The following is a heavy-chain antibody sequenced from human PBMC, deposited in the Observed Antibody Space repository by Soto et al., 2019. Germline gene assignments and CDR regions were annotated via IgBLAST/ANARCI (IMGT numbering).Heavy chain of an antibody. J-gene: IGHJ3*02. CDR1: EFTFSNAG. V-gene: IGHV3-15*01. D-gene: IGHD6-25*01. CDR3: TRGGTSGGYADDAFDT. Sequence: LILWCGASEFTFSNAGGSWVRQAQGKGLEWVGRIKSKTDGVTTDSSAPFKGRFTISRDDSKNTLYLQMSSLKTEDKAVYYCTRGGTSGGYADDAFDTCGHGTTVAVSS. CDR2: IKSKTDGVTT.